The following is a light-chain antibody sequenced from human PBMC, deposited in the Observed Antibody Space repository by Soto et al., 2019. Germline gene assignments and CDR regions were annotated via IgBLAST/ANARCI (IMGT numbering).Light chain of an antibody. V-gene: IGKV3-20*01. Sequence: PGTLSLSPGERATLSYRASQSVSSSYLAWYQQKPGQAPRLLIYGTSSRATAIPDRFSGSGSGTDFTLTISRLEPEDFAVYYCQQYGSSSWTFGQGTKVEIK. CDR1: QSVSSSY. CDR2: GTS. J-gene: IGKJ1*01. CDR3: QQYGSSSWT.